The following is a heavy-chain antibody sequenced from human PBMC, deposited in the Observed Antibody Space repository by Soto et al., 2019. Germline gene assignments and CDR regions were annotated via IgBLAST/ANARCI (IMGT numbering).Heavy chain of an antibody. V-gene: IGHV3-23*01. J-gene: IGHJ4*02. Sequence: EVQLLESGGGLVQPGGSLRLSCAASGFTFSSYAMSWVRQAPGKGLEWVSLISGSGGGTYYADSVKGRFAIARDNSKNTLYLQMNSLKAADTAVYYCAKHAAAAAPDYWGQGTLVTVSS. CDR1: GFTFSSYA. D-gene: IGHD6-13*01. CDR2: ISGSGGGT. CDR3: AKHAAAAAPDY.